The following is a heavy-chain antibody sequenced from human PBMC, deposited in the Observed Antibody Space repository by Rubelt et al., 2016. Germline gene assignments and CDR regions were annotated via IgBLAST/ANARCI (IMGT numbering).Heavy chain of an antibody. CDR2: INSDGSST. Sequence: GKGLVWVSRINSDGSSTSYADSVKGRFTISRDNAKNTLYLQMNSLRAEDTAVYYCAKGSRGAATGANFDYWGQGTLVTVSS. V-gene: IGHV3-74*01. CDR3: AKGSRGAATGANFDY. D-gene: IGHD1-14*01. J-gene: IGHJ4*02.